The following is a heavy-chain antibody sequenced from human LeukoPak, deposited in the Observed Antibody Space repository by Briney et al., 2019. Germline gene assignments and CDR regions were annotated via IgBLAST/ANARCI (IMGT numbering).Heavy chain of an antibody. CDR2: ISVTGSSP. Sequence: GGSPRLSCAASGFTFIKHAMSWVRQAPGKGLEWVSGISVTGSSPYYADSVKGRFTIARDSSKNTLYLQMDSLRVEDTAVYYCLKEGDGYNLENYWGQGALVIVSS. CDR3: LKEGDGYNLENY. V-gene: IGHV3-23*01. CDR1: GFTFIKHA. J-gene: IGHJ4*02. D-gene: IGHD5-24*01.